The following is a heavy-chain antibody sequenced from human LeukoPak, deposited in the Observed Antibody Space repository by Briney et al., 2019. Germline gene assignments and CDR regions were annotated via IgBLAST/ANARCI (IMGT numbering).Heavy chain of an antibody. Sequence: PGGSLRLSCAASGFTFSSYSMSWVRQVPGKGLEWVSVVRDGDGSTAYTDSVKGRFTVSRDNSRNTGYLQMDSLRVEDTAVYYCVKDSWRERHAFDVWGQGTMVAVSS. CDR2: VRDGDGST. J-gene: IGHJ3*01. CDR3: VKDSWRERHAFDV. D-gene: IGHD1-1*01. V-gene: IGHV3-23*01. CDR1: GFTFSSYS.